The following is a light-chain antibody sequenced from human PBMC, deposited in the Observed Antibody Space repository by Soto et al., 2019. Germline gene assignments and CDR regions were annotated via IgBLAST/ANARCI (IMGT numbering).Light chain of an antibody. J-gene: IGLJ2*01. CDR3: CSYAGSSTLV. CDR1: SSDVGSYNL. Sequence: QSALTQPASVSGSPGQSITISCTGTSSDVGSYNLVSWYQQHPGKAPKLMIYEGSKRPSGVSNRFSGSKSGNTASLTISGHQAEDEADYCCCSYAGSSTLVFGGGTQLTVL. V-gene: IGLV2-23*01. CDR2: EGS.